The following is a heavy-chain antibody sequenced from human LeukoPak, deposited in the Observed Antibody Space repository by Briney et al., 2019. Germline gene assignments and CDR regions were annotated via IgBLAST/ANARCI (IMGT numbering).Heavy chain of an antibody. D-gene: IGHD6-19*01. CDR3: ARGSSIAVAGPTSGMDV. V-gene: IGHV1-18*01. CDR1: GYTFTSYG. Sequence: ASVKVSCKASGYTFTSYGISWVRQAPRQGLEWMGWISAYNGNTNYAQKLQGRVTMTTDTSTSTAYMELRSLRSDDTAVYYCARGSSIAVAGPTSGMDVWGQGTTVTVSS. CDR2: ISAYNGNT. J-gene: IGHJ6*02.